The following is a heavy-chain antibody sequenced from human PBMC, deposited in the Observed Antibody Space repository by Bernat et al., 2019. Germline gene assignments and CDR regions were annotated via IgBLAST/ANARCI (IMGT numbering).Heavy chain of an antibody. D-gene: IGHD3-22*01. CDR2: ITGSGGIT. Sequence: EVHLLESGGGLVQPGGALRLSCAASGFTFSSYAMSWVRQAPGMGLGWVSTITGSGGITYYADTVKGRFTISRDNSKNTLYLQMHSLRAEDTAVYYCAKGLILIVVDNYWGQGTLVTVSS. CDR1: GFTFSSYA. CDR3: AKGLILIVVDNY. V-gene: IGHV3-23*01. J-gene: IGHJ4*02.